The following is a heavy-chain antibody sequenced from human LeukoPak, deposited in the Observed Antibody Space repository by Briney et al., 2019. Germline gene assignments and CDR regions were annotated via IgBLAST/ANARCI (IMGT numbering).Heavy chain of an antibody. CDR2: ISYDGSNK. CDR1: GFTFSSYA. J-gene: IGHJ5*02. D-gene: IGHD3-22*01. Sequence: GGSLRLSCAASGFTFSSYAMHWVRQAPGKGLEWVAVISYDGSNKYYADSVKGRFAISRDNPKNTLYLQMNSLRAEDTAVYYCARDRYYDSSGYYYPWGQGTLVTVSS. CDR3: ARDRYYDSSGYYYP. V-gene: IGHV3-30*09.